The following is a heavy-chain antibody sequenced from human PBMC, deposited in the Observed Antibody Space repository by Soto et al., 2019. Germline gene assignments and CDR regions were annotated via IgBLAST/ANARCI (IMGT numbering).Heavy chain of an antibody. CDR3: ARDGLRFLEWPQKTTDYSYYGMDV. D-gene: IGHD3-3*01. V-gene: IGHV3-74*01. J-gene: IGHJ6*02. CDR1: GFTFGSYW. Sequence: GVSLRLSCAASGFTFGSYWIHWIRQAPGKGLVWVSRFNSDGSSTSYADSVKGRFTISRDNAKNTLYLQMNSLRAEDTAVYYCARDGLRFLEWPQKTTDYSYYGMDVWGQGTTVTV. CDR2: FNSDGSST.